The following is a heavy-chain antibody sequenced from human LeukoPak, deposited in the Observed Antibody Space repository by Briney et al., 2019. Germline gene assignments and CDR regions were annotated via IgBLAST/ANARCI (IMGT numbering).Heavy chain of an antibody. CDR2: ISFSGDYI. V-gene: IGHV3-21*01. Sequence: NSGGSLRLSCAASGFTFSIHGMNWVRQAPGKGLEWVSSISFSGDYIYYADSLKGRITISRDNAKNSLYLQMNSLRAEDSAVYYCARRASTERGHSYGLDYWGQGTLVTVSS. CDR1: GFTFSIHG. J-gene: IGHJ4*02. CDR3: ARRASTERGHSYGLDY. D-gene: IGHD5-18*01.